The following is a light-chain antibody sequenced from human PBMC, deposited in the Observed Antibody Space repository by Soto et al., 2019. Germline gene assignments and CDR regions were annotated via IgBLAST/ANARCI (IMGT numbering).Light chain of an antibody. CDR3: QQYDSAPLT. V-gene: IGKV3-20*01. CDR1: QSVSSSY. CDR2: GAS. Sequence: EIVLTQSPGTLSLSPGERVTLSCRASQSVSSSYLAWYQQKPGQAPRLLIYGASSRATGIPDRFSGSGSGTDFTLTISRLETGDFAVYYCQQYDSAPLTFGGGTKVDIK. J-gene: IGKJ4*01.